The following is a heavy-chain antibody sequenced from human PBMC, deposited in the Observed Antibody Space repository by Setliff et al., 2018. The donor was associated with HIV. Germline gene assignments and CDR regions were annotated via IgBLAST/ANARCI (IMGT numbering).Heavy chain of an antibody. J-gene: IGHJ3*02. CDR2: ISAYNGNT. CDR1: GYTFTSYG. CDR3: ARDRSIIMTFGGGNDAFDI. V-gene: IGHV1-18*01. Sequence: AASVKVSCKASGYTFTSYGISWVRQAPGQGLEWMGWISAYNGNTNYAQKFQGRVTMTTDTSTTTAYMELRSLRSDDTAVYYCARDRSIIMTFGGGNDAFDIWGQGTMVTVSS. D-gene: IGHD3-16*01.